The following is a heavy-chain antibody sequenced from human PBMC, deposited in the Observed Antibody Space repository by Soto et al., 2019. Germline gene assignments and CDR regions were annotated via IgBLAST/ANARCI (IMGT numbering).Heavy chain of an antibody. D-gene: IGHD3-10*01. CDR1: GFTFSSYS. J-gene: IGHJ4*02. CDR2: ISSRSSYI. V-gene: IGHV3-21*01. Sequence: EVQLVESGGGLVKPGGSLRLSCAASGFTFSSYSMNWVRQAPGKGLEWVSSISSRSSYIYYADSVKGRFTISRDNAKNSLYLQMNSQSAEDTAVYYCARDGTHGGYWGQGTLVTVSS. CDR3: ARDGTHGGY.